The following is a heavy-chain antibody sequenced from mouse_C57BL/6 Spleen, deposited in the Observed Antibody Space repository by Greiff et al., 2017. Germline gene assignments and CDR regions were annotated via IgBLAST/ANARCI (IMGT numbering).Heavy chain of an antibody. CDR1: GYSFTDYN. V-gene: IGHV1-39*01. CDR3: AKEDGSSYYFDY. CDR2: ITPNYGTT. J-gene: IGHJ2*01. Sequence: VQLQQSGPELVKPGASVKISCKASGYSFTDYNMNWVKQSNGKSLEWIGVITPNYGTTSYNQTFKGKATLTVDQSSSTAYMQLNSLTSEDSAGYYCAKEDGSSYYFDYWGKGTTLTVSS. D-gene: IGHD1-1*01.